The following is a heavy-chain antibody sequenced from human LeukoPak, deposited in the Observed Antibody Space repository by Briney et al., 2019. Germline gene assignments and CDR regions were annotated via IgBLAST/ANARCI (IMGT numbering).Heavy chain of an antibody. V-gene: IGHV3-48*03. D-gene: IGHD3-10*02. CDR2: ISYSGRTI. Sequence: GGSLRLSCAASGFTFSSYEMNWVRQAPGKGLEWLSYISYSGRTIYYADSVKGRFTISRDNAKSSLYLQMNSLRAEDTAVYYCAELGITMIGGVWGKGTTVTISS. CDR3: AELGITMIGGV. CDR1: GFTFSSYE. J-gene: IGHJ6*04.